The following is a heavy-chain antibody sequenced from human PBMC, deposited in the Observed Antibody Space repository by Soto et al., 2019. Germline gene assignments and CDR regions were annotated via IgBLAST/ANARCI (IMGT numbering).Heavy chain of an antibody. D-gene: IGHD3-16*01. Sequence: QLQLQESGPGLVKPSETRSLTCTVSGGSISNSNYYWGWIRQPPGKGLEWIGSIYYSGSTSYNSSLKSRVPRSVDTSKNQFSLRLTSVTAADKAVYYCASPTLGAFDIWVHGTMFTESS. CDR2: IYYSGST. J-gene: IGHJ3*02. CDR1: GGSISNSNYY. V-gene: IGHV4-39*01. CDR3: ASPTLGAFDI.